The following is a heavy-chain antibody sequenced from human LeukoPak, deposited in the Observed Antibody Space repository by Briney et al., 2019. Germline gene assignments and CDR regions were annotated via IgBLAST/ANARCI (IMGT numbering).Heavy chain of an antibody. J-gene: IGHJ4*02. CDR1: GFTFDDFA. CDR2: LNWNSAAT. Sequence: QAGMSLRLSCAASGFTFDDFAMHWVRQAPGKGLEWVSGLNWNSAATGYADSVKGRFTISRDNAKNSLYPQMNSLGPEDTAFYYCAKDTHVAVTGTFDSWGQGTLVTVSS. CDR3: AKDTHVAVTGTFDS. V-gene: IGHV3-9*01. D-gene: IGHD6-19*01.